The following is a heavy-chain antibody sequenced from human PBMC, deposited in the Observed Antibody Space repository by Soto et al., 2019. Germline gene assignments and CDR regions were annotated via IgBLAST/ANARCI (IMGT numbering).Heavy chain of an antibody. CDR2: IYHSGST. J-gene: IGHJ4*02. Sequence: QLQLQESGSGLVKPSQTLSLTCAVSGGSISSGGYSWSWIRQPPGKGLEWIGYIYHSGSTCYNPALKSRVTRSVDRSKHQFSLKLSSVTAADTAVYYCASAGGLGAVAADYWGQGTLVTVSS. D-gene: IGHD6-19*01. CDR3: ASAGGLGAVAADY. V-gene: IGHV4-30-2*01. CDR1: GGSISSGGYS.